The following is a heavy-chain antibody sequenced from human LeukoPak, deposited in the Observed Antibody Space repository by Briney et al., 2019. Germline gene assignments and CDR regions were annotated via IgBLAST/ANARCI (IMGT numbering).Heavy chain of an antibody. J-gene: IGHJ4*02. V-gene: IGHV1-69*05. CDR2: MIPIFGTA. D-gene: IGHD2-2*01. CDR1: GGTFTSYA. Sequence: SVKVSCKASGGTFTSYAISWVRQAPGQGLGWMGRMIPIFGTANYAQKFQGRVTITTDESTSKAYMQLSSARSPHTTVHFCARVNCSSTSCPLYYFDCWGQATLVTVSS. CDR3: ARVNCSSTSCPLYYFDC.